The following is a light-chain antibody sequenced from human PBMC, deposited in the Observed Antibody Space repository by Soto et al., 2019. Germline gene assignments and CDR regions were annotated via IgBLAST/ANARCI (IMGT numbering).Light chain of an antibody. J-gene: IGLJ3*02. CDR3: TSYVGNDIWV. CDR1: SSDVGAYKY. Sequence: QSALTQPPCASGSPGQSVTISCTGTSSDVGAYKYVSWYQQYPGKAPKLMIYEVTKRPSGVPDRFSGSKSGNTASLTVSGLQAEDEADYYCTSYVGNDIWVFGGGTKVTVL. CDR2: EVT. V-gene: IGLV2-8*01.